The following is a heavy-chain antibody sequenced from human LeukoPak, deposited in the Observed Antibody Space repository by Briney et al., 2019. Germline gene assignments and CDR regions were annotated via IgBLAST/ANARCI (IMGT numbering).Heavy chain of an antibody. J-gene: IGHJ4*02. CDR2: IYYSGST. Sequence: SETLSLTCTVSGXSISSGYWSWIRQPPGKGLEWIGYIYYSGSTNYNPSLESRVSMSLDTSKTQFSLNLRSVTAADTAVYYCARYVRNSGTFYLDYWGQGTLVTVSS. V-gene: IGHV4-59*01. D-gene: IGHD1-26*01. CDR3: ARYVRNSGTFYLDY. CDR1: GXSISSGY.